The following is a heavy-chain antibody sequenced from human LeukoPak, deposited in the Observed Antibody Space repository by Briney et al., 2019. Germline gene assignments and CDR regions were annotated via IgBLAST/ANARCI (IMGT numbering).Heavy chain of an antibody. J-gene: IGHJ4*02. V-gene: IGHV3-33*01. CDR1: GFTFRNYG. Sequence: GGSLRLSCAASGFTFRNYGMHWVRQAPGKGLEWVAIIWYDGSNKYYADSVKGRFTISRDNPENTLYLQMNSLRAEDTAVYFCASGRAAVGTGYYFDYWGQGTLVTVSS. D-gene: IGHD6-13*01. CDR3: ASGRAAVGTGYYFDY. CDR2: IWYDGSNK.